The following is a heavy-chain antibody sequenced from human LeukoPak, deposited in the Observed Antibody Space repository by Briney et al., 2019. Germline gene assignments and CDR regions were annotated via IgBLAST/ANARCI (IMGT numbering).Heavy chain of an antibody. J-gene: IGHJ5*02. D-gene: IGHD2-15*01. CDR1: GDSISSSSYY. Sequence: SETLSLTCTVSGDSISSSSYYWGWIRQPPGKGLEWIGSFSYSGSTYYNPSLKSRVTISVDTSKNQFSLKLSSVTAADTAVYYCARDRTVVVVVAAIQAHWFDPWGQGTLVTVSS. CDR3: ARDRTVVVVVAAIQAHWFDP. CDR2: FSYSGST. V-gene: IGHV4-39*07.